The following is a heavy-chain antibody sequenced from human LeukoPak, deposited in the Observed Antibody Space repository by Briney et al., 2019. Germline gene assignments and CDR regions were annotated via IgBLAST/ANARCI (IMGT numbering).Heavy chain of an antibody. CDR1: GGSFSGYY. Sequence: SETLSLTCAVYGGSFSGYYWSWIRQPPGKGLEWIGEINHSGSTNYNPPLKSRVTISVDTSKNQFSLKLSSVTAADTAVYYCAREGGGRAFDIWGQGTMVTVSS. CDR3: AREGGGRAFDI. D-gene: IGHD4-23*01. CDR2: INHSGST. J-gene: IGHJ3*02. V-gene: IGHV4-34*01.